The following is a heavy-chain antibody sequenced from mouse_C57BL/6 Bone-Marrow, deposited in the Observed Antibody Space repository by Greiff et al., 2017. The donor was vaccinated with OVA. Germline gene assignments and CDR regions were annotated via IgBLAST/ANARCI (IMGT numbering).Heavy chain of an antibody. CDR3: VGVSYSWLAY. V-gene: IGHV1-52*01. J-gene: IGHJ3*01. CDR2: IDPSDSET. CDR1: GYTFTSYW. D-gene: IGHD1-1*01. Sequence: QVQLQQPGAELVRPGSSVKLSCKASGYTFTSYWMHWVKQRPIQGLEWIGNIDPSDSETHYNQKFKDKATLTVDKSSSTTYMQLGSRTSEDSAVYYCVGVSYSWLAYWGQGTLVTVSA.